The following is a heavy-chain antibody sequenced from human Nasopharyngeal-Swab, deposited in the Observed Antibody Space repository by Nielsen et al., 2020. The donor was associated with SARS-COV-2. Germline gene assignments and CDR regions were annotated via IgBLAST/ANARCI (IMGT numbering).Heavy chain of an antibody. V-gene: IGHV6-1*01. Sequence: SQTLSLTRAISGDSVSSSSAAWNWIRQSPSRGLEWLGRTYYRSKWYNDYAVSVKSRITNNPDTSKNQFSLHLNSVTPEDTAVYYCSRARGAYGDYYYYYYTDVWGKGTTVTVSS. CDR2: TYYRSKWYN. CDR3: SRARGAYGDYYYYYYTDV. CDR1: GDSVSSSSAA. J-gene: IGHJ6*03. D-gene: IGHD4-17*01.